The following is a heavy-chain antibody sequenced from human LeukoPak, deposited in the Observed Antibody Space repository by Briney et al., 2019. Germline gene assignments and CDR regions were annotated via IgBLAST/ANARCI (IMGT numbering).Heavy chain of an antibody. CDR3: ARGRTVTTYDY. V-gene: IGHV4-34*01. D-gene: IGHD4-17*01. Sequence: WXWXRXPPXXXLEWIGEINHSGSTNYNPSLKSRVTISVDTSKNQFSLKLSSVTAADTAVYYCARGRTVTTYDYWGQGTLVTVSS. CDR2: INHSGST. J-gene: IGHJ4*02.